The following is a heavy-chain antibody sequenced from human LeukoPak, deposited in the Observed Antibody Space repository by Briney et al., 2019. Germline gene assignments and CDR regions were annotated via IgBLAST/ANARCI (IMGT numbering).Heavy chain of an antibody. J-gene: IGHJ6*03. CDR3: ASDRNYYDSSGYRPYYYYYYMDV. CDR1: GGTFRSYA. Sequence: ASVKVSCKASGGTFRSYAISWVRQAPGQGLEWMGGIIPIFGTANYAQKFQGRVTITTDESTSTAYMELSSLRSEDTAVYYCASDRNYYDSSGYRPYYYYYYMDVWGKGTTVTVSS. D-gene: IGHD3-22*01. CDR2: IIPIFGTA. V-gene: IGHV1-69*05.